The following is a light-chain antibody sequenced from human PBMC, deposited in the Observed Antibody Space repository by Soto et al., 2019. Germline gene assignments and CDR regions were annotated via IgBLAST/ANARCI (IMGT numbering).Light chain of an antibody. CDR1: QSVSSSY. Sequence: EIVMTQSPATLSVSPGERATLSCRASQSVSSSYLAWYQQKPGQAPRLLIYGASSRATGIPDRFSGSGSGTDLTLTISRLEPEDFAVYYCQQYGSPLTFGGGTKVDI. CDR2: GAS. V-gene: IGKV3-20*01. J-gene: IGKJ4*01. CDR3: QQYGSPLT.